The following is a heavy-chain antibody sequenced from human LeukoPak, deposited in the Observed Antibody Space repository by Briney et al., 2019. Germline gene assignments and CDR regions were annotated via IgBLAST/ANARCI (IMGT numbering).Heavy chain of an antibody. CDR1: GYSFTSYW. J-gene: IGHJ4*03. D-gene: IGHD3-22*01. Sequence: GESLKISCKGSGYSFTSYWLGWGRQIPGQGLELMGSIYPGDSDTSYRSSFQGQVTISVDKSISTAYLQWTSLKASDTAIYYCALNADRSGYYHYDYWGQGTTVTVSS. CDR3: ALNADRSGYYHYDY. CDR2: IYPGDSDT. V-gene: IGHV5-51*01.